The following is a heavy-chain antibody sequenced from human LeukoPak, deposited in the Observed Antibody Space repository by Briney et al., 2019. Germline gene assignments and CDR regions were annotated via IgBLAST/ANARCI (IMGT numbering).Heavy chain of an antibody. Sequence: GASVKVSCKASGYTFTSYDINWVRQATGQGLEWMGWMNPNSGNTGYAQKFQGRVTMTTDTSTSTAYMELRSLRSDDTAVYYCARAYPITMVRGSELDYWGQGTLVTVSS. J-gene: IGHJ4*02. CDR3: ARAYPITMVRGSELDY. D-gene: IGHD3-10*01. CDR2: MNPNSGNT. CDR1: GYTFTSYD. V-gene: IGHV1-8*01.